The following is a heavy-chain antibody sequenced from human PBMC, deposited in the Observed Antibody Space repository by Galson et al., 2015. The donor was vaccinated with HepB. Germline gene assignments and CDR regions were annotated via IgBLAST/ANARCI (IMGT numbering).Heavy chain of an antibody. J-gene: IGHJ4*02. D-gene: IGHD2-15*01. CDR2: MHPKSGKT. CDR1: GYSFTDYY. Sequence: SVKVSCKASGYSFTDYYIHWVRQAPGQGLEWMGWMHPKSGKTKYAQKFQDRVTMTRDTSISTAYMELGSLTSDDTATYYCARVPHGECSGGTCFSWGMDYWGQGTLVIVS. V-gene: IGHV1-2*02. CDR3: ARVPHGECSGGTCFSWGMDY.